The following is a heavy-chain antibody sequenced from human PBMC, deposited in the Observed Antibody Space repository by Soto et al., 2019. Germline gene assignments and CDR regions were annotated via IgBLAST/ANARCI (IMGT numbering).Heavy chain of an antibody. D-gene: IGHD3-10*01. Sequence: EVQLVESGGGLVQPGGSLRLSCAASGFTFSSYDMHWVRQATGKGLEWVSDIGTAGDTYYPGSVKGRFNISRENAKNSLYLQKNSQRAGETGVYYCARSPTPGSYYGMDVWGQESTVTVSS. CDR2: IGTAGDT. V-gene: IGHV3-13*01. CDR3: ARSPTPGSYYGMDV. J-gene: IGHJ6*02. CDR1: GFTFSSYD.